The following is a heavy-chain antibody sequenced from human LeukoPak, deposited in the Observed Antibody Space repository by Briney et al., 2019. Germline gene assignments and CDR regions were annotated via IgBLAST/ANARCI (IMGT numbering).Heavy chain of an antibody. CDR1: GFTFSSFA. D-gene: IGHD3-10*01. Sequence: GVSLRLSCSASGFTFSSFAMSWEPPAPGKGLEWVSAISGSGGNTSYADPVKGSFTISRDNPKNTLYLQMNSLRAEETAVYYCAKDLYSYGSGRIYWGQGTLVTVSS. J-gene: IGHJ4*02. CDR2: ISGSGGNT. V-gene: IGHV3-23*01. CDR3: AKDLYSYGSGRIY.